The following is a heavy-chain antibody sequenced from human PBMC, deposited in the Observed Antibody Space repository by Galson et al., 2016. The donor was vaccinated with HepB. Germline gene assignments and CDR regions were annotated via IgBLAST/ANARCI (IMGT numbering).Heavy chain of an antibody. J-gene: IGHJ4*02. CDR2: IYSDGRA. CDR1: GFSVSDNY. CDR3: VREERQTTMVRGFDY. D-gene: IGHD3-10*01. V-gene: IGHV3-53*05. Sequence: SLRLSCAVSGFSVSDNYMSWVRQAPGKGLEWVSLIYSDGRAHHAESVKGRFTISRDNTKKTLSLQMNSLRVEDTAVYYCVREERQTTMVRGFDYWGQGTLVTVSS.